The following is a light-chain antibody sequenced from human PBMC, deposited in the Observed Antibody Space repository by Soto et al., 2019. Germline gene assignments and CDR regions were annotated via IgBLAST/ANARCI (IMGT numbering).Light chain of an antibody. CDR1: QGIARW. CDR3: IQTNSLPFT. V-gene: IGKV1-12*01. Sequence: DIQMTHSPSSVSASVGDSVTITCRASQGIARWLAWDQQKPGKAPNLLIYAASSLHGGVPSRFSGSGSGTDFTVTISSLQPEDFVTCYCIQTNSLPFTFGPRTQVDV. CDR2: AAS. J-gene: IGKJ3*01.